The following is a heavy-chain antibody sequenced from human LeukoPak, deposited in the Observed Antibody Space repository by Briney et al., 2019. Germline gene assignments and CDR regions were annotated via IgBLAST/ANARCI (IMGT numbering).Heavy chain of an antibody. D-gene: IGHD6-13*01. Sequence: PSETLSLTCTVSGGSISRYYWSWIRQPPRKGLEWIGYIYYSGSTNYNPSLKSRVTISVDTSKNQFSLKLSSVTAADTAVYYCARRSSSFDYWGQGTLVTVSS. CDR2: IYYSGST. V-gene: IGHV4-59*01. CDR1: GGSISRYY. J-gene: IGHJ4*02. CDR3: ARRSSSFDY.